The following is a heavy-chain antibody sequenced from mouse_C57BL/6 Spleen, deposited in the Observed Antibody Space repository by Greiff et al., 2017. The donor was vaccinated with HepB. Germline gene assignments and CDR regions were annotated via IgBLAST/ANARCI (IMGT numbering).Heavy chain of an antibody. D-gene: IGHD1-1*01. CDR2: IYPGSGNT. CDR3: ARIHGSSVYAMDY. Sequence: QVQLKQSGAELVRPGASVKLSCKASGYTFTDYYINWVKQRPGQGLEWIARIYPGSGNTYYNEKFKGKATLTAEKSSSTAYMQLSSLTSEDSAVYFCARIHGSSVYAMDYWGQGTSVTVSS. CDR1: GYTFTDYY. V-gene: IGHV1-76*01. J-gene: IGHJ4*01.